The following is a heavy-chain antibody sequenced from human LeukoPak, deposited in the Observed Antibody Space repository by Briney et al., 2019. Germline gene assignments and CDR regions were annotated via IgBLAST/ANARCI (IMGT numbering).Heavy chain of an antibody. CDR2: FSIYIGDT. CDR1: GYTFTRWN. V-gene: IGHV1-18*01. J-gene: IGHJ3*02. CDR3: ARRPYYYDRGDAFDI. Sequence: ASVKVSCKASGYTFTRWNFSWVRQSPGQGLEWMGWFSIYIGDTKYAQKLQGRVTMTRDRSISTAYMELSRLRSDDTAVYYCARRPYYYDRGDAFDIWGQGTMVTVSS. D-gene: IGHD3-22*01.